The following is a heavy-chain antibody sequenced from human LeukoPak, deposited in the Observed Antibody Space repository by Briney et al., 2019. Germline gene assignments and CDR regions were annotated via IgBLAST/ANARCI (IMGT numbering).Heavy chain of an antibody. D-gene: IGHD3-10*01. CDR3: AKGAPSGLLWFGELSR. J-gene: IGHJ4*02. V-gene: IGHV3-7*03. CDR1: GFTFSSYW. Sequence: PGGSLRLSCAASGFTFSSYWMSWVRQAPGKGLEWVANIKQDGSEKYYVDSVKGRFTISRDNAKNSLYLQMNSLRAEDTALYYCAKGAPSGLLWFGELSRWGQGTLVTVSS. CDR2: IKQDGSEK.